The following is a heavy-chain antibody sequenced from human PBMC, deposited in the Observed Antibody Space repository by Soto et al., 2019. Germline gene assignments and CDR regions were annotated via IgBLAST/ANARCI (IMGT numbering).Heavy chain of an antibody. D-gene: IGHD4-17*01. CDR3: ASDYGDYDTDY. Sequence: GGSLRLSCAASGFTVSSNYVSWVRQAPGKGLEWVSVIYSGGSTYYADSVKGRFTISRDNSKNTLYLQMNSLRAEDTAVYCCASDYGDYDTDYWGQGTLVTVSS. V-gene: IGHV3-66*01. CDR1: GFTVSSNY. CDR2: IYSGGST. J-gene: IGHJ4*02.